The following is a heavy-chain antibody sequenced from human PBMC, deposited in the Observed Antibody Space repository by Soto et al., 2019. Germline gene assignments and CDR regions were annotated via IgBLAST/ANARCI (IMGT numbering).Heavy chain of an antibody. CDR2: ISYDGSNK. CDR3: AKGGSGWYYFDY. Sequence: GGSLRLSCAASGFTFSSYGMHWVRQAPGKGLEWVAVISYDGSNKYYADSVKARFTISRDNSKNTLYLQMNSLRAEDTAVYYCAKGGSGWYYFDYWGQGTLVTVSS. J-gene: IGHJ4*02. D-gene: IGHD6-19*01. V-gene: IGHV3-30*18. CDR1: GFTFSSYG.